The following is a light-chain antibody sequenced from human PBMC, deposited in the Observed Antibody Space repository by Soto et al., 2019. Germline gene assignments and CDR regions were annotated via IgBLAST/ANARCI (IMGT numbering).Light chain of an antibody. CDR2: DAS. J-gene: IGKJ5*01. V-gene: IGKV3D-20*01. CDR3: QQYGSSPPIT. Sequence: EIVLTQSPATLSLSPGERATLSCGASQGVSSSYLAWYQQKHGLAPRLLIYDASSRATGIPDRFSGSGSGTAFTLTISRMEPEDFAVYYCQQYGSSPPITFGQGTRLEIK. CDR1: QGVSSSY.